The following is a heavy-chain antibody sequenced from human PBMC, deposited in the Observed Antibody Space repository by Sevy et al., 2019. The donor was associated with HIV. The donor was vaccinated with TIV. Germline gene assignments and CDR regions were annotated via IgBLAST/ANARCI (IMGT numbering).Heavy chain of an antibody. D-gene: IGHD3-22*01. Sequence: GGSLRLSCTASGFTFSSYEMNWVRQAPGKGLEWVSSIISSGDTIYYADRVKGRFTVSRDNAKNSLFLQMNSLRAEDTAIYYCARGPHYYYDSSSFFEYWGQGTLVTVSS. V-gene: IGHV3-48*03. CDR2: IISSGDTI. CDR3: ARGPHYYYDSSSFFEY. J-gene: IGHJ4*02. CDR1: GFTFSSYE.